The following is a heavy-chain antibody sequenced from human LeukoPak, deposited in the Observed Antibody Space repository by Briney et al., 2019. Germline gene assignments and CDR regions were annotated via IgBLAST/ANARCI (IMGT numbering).Heavy chain of an antibody. CDR2: INHSGST. CDR1: GGSFSGYY. D-gene: IGHD3-16*02. CDR3: ARGSNDYVWGSYRYTRRYYFDY. Sequence: SETLSLTCADYGGSFSGYYWSWIRQPPGKGLEWIGEINHSGSTNYNPSLKSRVTISVDTSKNQFSLKLSSVTAADTAVYYCARGSNDYVWGSYRYTRRYYFDYWGQGTLVTVSS. J-gene: IGHJ4*02. V-gene: IGHV4-34*01.